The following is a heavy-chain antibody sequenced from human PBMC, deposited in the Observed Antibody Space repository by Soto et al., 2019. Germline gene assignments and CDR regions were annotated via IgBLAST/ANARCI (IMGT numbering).Heavy chain of an antibody. CDR2: IYYSGST. CDR1: GGSISSYY. J-gene: IGHJ4*02. Sequence: SATLSLTCTVSGGSISSYYWSWIRQPPGKGLEWIGSIYYSGSTYYNPSLKSRVTISVDTSKNQFSLKLSSVTAADTAVYYCARAERVQLWLIYWGQGTLVTVSS. CDR3: ARAERVQLWLIY. V-gene: IGHV4-59*01. D-gene: IGHD5-18*01.